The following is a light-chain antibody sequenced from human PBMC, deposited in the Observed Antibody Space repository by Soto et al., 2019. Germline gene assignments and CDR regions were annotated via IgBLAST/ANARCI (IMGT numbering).Light chain of an antibody. Sequence: DIQMTQSPSSLSTSVGERVTITCQASQDISNSLNWYQQKPGKAPNLLIYEASKSQTGVPSRFSGGGSGTHFTFTISNLQPEDIATYYCQHYDNLPRYTFGLGTKLEIK. CDR3: QHYDNLPRYT. V-gene: IGKV1-33*01. J-gene: IGKJ2*01. CDR1: QDISNS. CDR2: EAS.